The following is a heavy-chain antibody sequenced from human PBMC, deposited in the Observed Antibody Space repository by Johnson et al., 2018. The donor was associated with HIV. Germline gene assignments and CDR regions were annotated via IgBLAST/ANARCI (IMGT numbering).Heavy chain of an antibody. CDR2: ITSSGSTI. J-gene: IGHJ3*02. V-gene: IGHV3-11*04. Sequence: QVQLVESGGGLVKPGGSLRLSCAASGFTFSDYYMSWIRQAPGKGLEWVSYITSSGSTIYYTDSVKGRFTISRDNTKNSLHLQMNSLRAEDTAVYYCAKDLFTEREDDVFDIWGQGTMVTVSS. CDR1: GFTFSDYY. D-gene: IGHD1-26*01. CDR3: AKDLFTEREDDVFDI.